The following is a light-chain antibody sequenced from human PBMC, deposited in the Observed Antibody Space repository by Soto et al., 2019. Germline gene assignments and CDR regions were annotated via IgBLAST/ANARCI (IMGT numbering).Light chain of an antibody. CDR1: QGISRW. CDR2: ESS. CDR3: QQYNSYSIT. V-gene: IGKV1-5*01. J-gene: IGKJ1*01. Sequence: DIQMTPSPSTLSASICDRVTITCRASQGISRWLAWYQQRPGKAPKLLIYESSTLQSGVSSRFSGSGSGTEFTLTSSSLQRDDFATYYSQQYNSYSITCGQGTKGDI.